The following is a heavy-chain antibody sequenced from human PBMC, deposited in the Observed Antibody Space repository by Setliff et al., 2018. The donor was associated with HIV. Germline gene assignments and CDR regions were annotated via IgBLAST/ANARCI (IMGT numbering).Heavy chain of an antibody. J-gene: IGHJ4*02. CDR1: GFTFSSYG. D-gene: IGHD3-10*01. Sequence: GGSLRLSCAASGFTFSSYGMHWVRQAPGKGLEYVSAISNNGGITYYGDSVKGRFTISRDNSKNTLYLQMGSLRPEDMAVYYCARAEQRYYGSGKGYYLDYWGPGTLVTVSS. CDR3: ARAEQRYYGSGKGYYLDY. V-gene: IGHV3-64*02. CDR2: ISNNGGIT.